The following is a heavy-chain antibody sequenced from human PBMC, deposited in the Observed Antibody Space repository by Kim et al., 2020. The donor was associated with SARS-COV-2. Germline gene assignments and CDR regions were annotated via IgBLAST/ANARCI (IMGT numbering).Heavy chain of an antibody. CDR2: VRTKTEGETT. Sequence: GGSLRLSCTTSDLPFRDRIMKWVRQAPGKGLEWIGHVRTKTEGETTQYAASVEGRVTISRDDSKSIAYLQIGSLSSDDTAVYYCRPGHWGADWGRGTLVTVSS. J-gene: IGHJ4*02. V-gene: IGHV3-49*04. CDR1: DLPFRDRI. CDR3: RPGHWGAD. D-gene: IGHD7-27*01.